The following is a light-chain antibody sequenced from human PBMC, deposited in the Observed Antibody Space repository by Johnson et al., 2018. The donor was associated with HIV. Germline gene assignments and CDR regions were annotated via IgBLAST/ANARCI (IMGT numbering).Light chain of an antibody. CDR3: GTWDSSLGAWV. CDR1: SSNIGNNY. V-gene: IGLV1-51*02. J-gene: IGLJ1*01. Sequence: QSVLTQSPSVSAAPGQKVTISFSGSSSNIGNNYVSWYQQLPGTAPKLLIYENKKRPSGIPDRFSGSKSGTSATLDITGLQTGDEADYYCGTWDSSLGAWVFGTGTKVTVL. CDR2: ENK.